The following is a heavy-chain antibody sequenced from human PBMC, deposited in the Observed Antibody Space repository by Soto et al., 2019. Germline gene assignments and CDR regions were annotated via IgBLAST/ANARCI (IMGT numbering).Heavy chain of an antibody. D-gene: IGHD1-26*01. CDR3: ARAAVGAVDY. CDR2: IYHSGST. CDR1: GGSIRSGGYY. Sequence: QVQLQESGPGLVKPSQTLSLPCTVSGGSIRSGGYYWSWIHQHPGEGLEWIGYIYHSGSTFYTPSLESRVSISVDTAKNQVALKLTAVTAADTAMYYCARAAVGAVDYWGQGTLVTVSS. J-gene: IGHJ4*02. V-gene: IGHV4-31*03.